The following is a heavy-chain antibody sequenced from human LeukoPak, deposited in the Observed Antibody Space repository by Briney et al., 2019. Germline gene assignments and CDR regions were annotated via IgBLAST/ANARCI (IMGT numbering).Heavy chain of an antibody. J-gene: IGHJ5*02. D-gene: IGHD6-6*01. CDR1: GDSISHGTYY. Sequence: SETLSLTCSVSGDSISHGTYYGRWIRQPAGQGLEWIGRIYTTGVTNYNPSLKTRVTISVDPSLNQFSLNLTSVTAADTAVYYCAREFLASRRNWVDPWGQGTLVTVSS. CDR2: IYTTGVT. V-gene: IGHV4-61*02. CDR3: AREFLASRRNWVDP.